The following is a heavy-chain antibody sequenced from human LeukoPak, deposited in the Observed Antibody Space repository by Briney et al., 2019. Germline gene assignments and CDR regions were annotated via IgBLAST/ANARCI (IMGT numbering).Heavy chain of an antibody. V-gene: IGHV4-39*07. CDR3: ANGRGGVVVTAHTWFAP. CDR1: VGSISSSSYY. J-gene: IGHJ5*02. CDR2: MYYSGST. Sequence: PSEALSLTCTGSVGSISSSSYYWGWIRQPPGEWLECIGCMYYSGSTYYNPSLTRPVTISVDTSKNQFSPKLSSVTAPDTAVYYCANGRGGVVVTAHTWFAPWGKGTLVTVSS. D-gene: IGHD2-21*02.